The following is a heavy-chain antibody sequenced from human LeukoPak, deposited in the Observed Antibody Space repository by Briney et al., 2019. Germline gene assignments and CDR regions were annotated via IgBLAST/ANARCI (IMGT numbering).Heavy chain of an antibody. Sequence: GGSLRLSCAASGFTFSSHWMHWVRQAPGKGLVWVSGISTDGSRPRYADSVNGRFTISRDNAKNTLYLQMNSLRAEDTAVYFCVRDGQGSTPLDYRGQGTLVTVSS. V-gene: IGHV3-74*01. CDR2: ISTDGSRP. CDR3: VRDGQGSTPLDY. J-gene: IGHJ4*02. CDR1: GFTFSSHW. D-gene: IGHD2-15*01.